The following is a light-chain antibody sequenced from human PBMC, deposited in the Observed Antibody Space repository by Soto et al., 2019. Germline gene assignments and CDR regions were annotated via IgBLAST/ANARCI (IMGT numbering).Light chain of an antibody. Sequence: IGVTQSPGTLSLSPGERATLSCRASQSVSSNYLAWYQQKPGQAPKVLIYRASIRATGIPDRFTGSGSGTDFTLTISSLEPEDFAVYYCQQRSNWPTFCQGTRLEIK. V-gene: IGKV3D-20*02. J-gene: IGKJ5*01. CDR3: QQRSNWPT. CDR1: QSVSSNY. CDR2: RAS.